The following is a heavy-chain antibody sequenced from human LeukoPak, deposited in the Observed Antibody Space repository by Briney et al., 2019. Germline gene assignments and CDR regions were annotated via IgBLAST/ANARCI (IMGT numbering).Heavy chain of an antibody. J-gene: IGHJ4*02. Sequence: GSLRLSCAASGFTFSSYSMNWVRQAPGKGLEWVSSISSSSSYIYYADSVKGRFTISRDNAKNSLYLQMNSLRAEVTAVYYCARENVEMATNNWGQGTLVTVSS. D-gene: IGHD5-24*01. V-gene: IGHV3-21*01. CDR1: GFTFSSYS. CDR3: ARENVEMATNN. CDR2: ISSSSSYI.